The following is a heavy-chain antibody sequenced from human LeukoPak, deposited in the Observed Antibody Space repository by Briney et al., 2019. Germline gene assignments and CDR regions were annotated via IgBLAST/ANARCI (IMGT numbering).Heavy chain of an antibody. Sequence: SQTLSLTCAISGDTVSRNIAAWNWIRHSPSRGLEWLGRTYYTSKWFHDYALSVKSRITINPDTSKNQVSPQLNSVTPEDTAVYFCAREVGNVFGYWGQGTLVTVSS. CDR3: AREVGNVFGY. CDR2: TYYTSKWFH. J-gene: IGHJ4*02. V-gene: IGHV6-1*01. D-gene: IGHD3-22*01. CDR1: GDTVSRNIAA.